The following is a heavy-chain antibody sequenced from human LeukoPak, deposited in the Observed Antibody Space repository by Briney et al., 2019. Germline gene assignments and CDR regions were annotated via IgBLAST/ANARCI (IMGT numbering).Heavy chain of an antibody. CDR3: ARLAYGDWSPFDP. CDR1: GCSFTSYW. J-gene: IGHJ5*02. Sequence: PGESLQISCKGSGCSFTSYWIGWVRQMPGKGLEWMGIIYPGDSDTRYSPSFQGQVTISADKSISTAYLQWSSLKASDTAMYYCARLAYGDWSPFDPWGQGTLVTVSS. CDR2: IYPGDSDT. V-gene: IGHV5-51*01. D-gene: IGHD4-17*01.